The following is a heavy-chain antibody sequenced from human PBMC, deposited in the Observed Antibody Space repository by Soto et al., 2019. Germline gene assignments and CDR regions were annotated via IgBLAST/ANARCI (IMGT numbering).Heavy chain of an antibody. D-gene: IGHD2-21*02. CDR2: IVPVFGTP. CDR1: GASFYSYT. J-gene: IGHJ1*01. Sequence: QVQLVQSGAEVKKPGSSVTVSCKASGASFYSYTINWVRQAPGQGLEWMGGIVPVFGTPTYSQKFQGRVTITADEPTRTAYMALSSLTSEDTPVNYCARDRWVTERMPGATGDWGHGTLVTVSS. CDR3: ARDRWVTERMPGATGD. V-gene: IGHV1-69*01.